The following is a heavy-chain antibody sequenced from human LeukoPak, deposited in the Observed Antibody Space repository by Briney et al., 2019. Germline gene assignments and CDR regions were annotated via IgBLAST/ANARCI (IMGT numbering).Heavy chain of an antibody. CDR1: GFTFNHYA. J-gene: IGHJ4*02. Sequence: PGGSPRLSCAAAGFTFNHYAMHWVRQAPGKGLEWVSAVSAGGTNTYYADSVEGRFTISRDNSKDTLYLHMDSLRVEDTAQYFCARINCNGGTCYDYFDDWGQGTLVTVSS. CDR2: VSAGGTNT. D-gene: IGHD2-15*01. V-gene: IGHV3-23*01. CDR3: ARINCNGGTCYDYFDD.